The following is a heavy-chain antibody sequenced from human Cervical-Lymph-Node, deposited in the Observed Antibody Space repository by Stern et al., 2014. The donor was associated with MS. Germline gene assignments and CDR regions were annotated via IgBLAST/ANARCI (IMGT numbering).Heavy chain of an antibody. CDR1: GFTFSSYW. CDR2: ISSDGSKT. V-gene: IGHV3-74*01. CDR3: VRDGLWWWD. Sequence: EMQLVESGGGLVQPGGSLRLSCAASGFTFSSYWMHWVRQAPGKGLVWFARISSDGSKTYYADSVKGRFTFSRDNAKNTLYLQMNSLRAEDTAVYYCVRDGLWWWDWGQGTLVTVSS. J-gene: IGHJ4*02. D-gene: IGHD2-21*01.